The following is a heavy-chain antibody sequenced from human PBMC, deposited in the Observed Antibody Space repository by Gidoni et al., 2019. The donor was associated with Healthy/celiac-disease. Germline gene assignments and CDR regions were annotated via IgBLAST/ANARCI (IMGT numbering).Heavy chain of an antibody. CDR1: GFPFSGSA. Sequence: EVQLVESGGGLVQPGGSLKLSCAASGFPFSGSARHWVRQASGKGLEWVGRIRSKANSYATAYAASVKGRFTISRDDSKNTAYLQMNSLKTEDTAVYYCTIYCGGDCTVLKAFDIWGQGTMVTVSS. D-gene: IGHD2-21*02. CDR2: IRSKANSYAT. CDR3: TIYCGGDCTVLKAFDI. V-gene: IGHV3-73*01. J-gene: IGHJ3*02.